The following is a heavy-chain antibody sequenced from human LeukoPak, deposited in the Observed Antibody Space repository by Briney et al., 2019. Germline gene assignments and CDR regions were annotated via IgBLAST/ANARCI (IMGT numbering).Heavy chain of an antibody. CDR2: INPNSGGT. J-gene: IGHJ4*02. D-gene: IGHD4-23*01. CDR1: GYTFTGYY. CDR3: ARAEAVATPFDY. Sequence: ASVKVSCKASGYTFTGYYMHWVRQAPGQGLEWMGWINPNSGGTNYAQKFRGRVTMTRDTSISTAYMELSRLRSDDTAVYYCARAEAVATPFDYWGQGTLVTVSS. V-gene: IGHV1-2*02.